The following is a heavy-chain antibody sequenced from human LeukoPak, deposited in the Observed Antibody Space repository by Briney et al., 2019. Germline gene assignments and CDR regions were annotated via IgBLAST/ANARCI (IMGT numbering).Heavy chain of an antibody. CDR3: ARDTGYSSS. CDR2: ISYDGSNK. CDR1: GFTFSSYA. D-gene: IGHD6-13*01. Sequence: GRSLRLSCAASGFTFSSYAMHWVRQAPGKGLEWVAVISYDGSNKYYADSVKGRFTISRDNSKNTLYLQMNSLRAEDTAVYYCARDTGYSSSWGQGTLVTVSS. V-gene: IGHV3-30-3*01. J-gene: IGHJ4*02.